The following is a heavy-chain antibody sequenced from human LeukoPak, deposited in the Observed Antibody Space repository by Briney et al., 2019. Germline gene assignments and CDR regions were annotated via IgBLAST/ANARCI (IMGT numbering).Heavy chain of an antibody. D-gene: IGHD3-3*01. CDR1: GFTFDDYA. CDR2: ISGDGGST. Sequence: GGSLRLSCAASGFTFDDYAMHWVRQAPGKGLEWVSLISGDGGSTYYADSVKGRFTMSRDNSKNSLYLQMNSLRTEDTALYYCAKGDYDFWSGYYSRVDYWGQGTLVTVSS. J-gene: IGHJ4*02. CDR3: AKGDYDFWSGYYSRVDY. V-gene: IGHV3-43*02.